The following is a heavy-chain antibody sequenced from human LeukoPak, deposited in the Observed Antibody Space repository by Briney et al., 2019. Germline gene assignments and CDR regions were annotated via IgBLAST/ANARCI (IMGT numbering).Heavy chain of an antibody. CDR2: INWNGAKT. Sequence: PGGSLRLSCLASGFNLEESGFNWVRHVPGKGLEWVSGINWNGAKTAYADSVRGRFTISRGNAKASVYLKMDSLTDDDTAFYYCARSVETPAPHFFDEWGQGTQVTVSS. V-gene: IGHV3-20*04. D-gene: IGHD2-15*01. CDR1: GFNLEESG. J-gene: IGHJ4*02. CDR3: ARSVETPAPHFFDE.